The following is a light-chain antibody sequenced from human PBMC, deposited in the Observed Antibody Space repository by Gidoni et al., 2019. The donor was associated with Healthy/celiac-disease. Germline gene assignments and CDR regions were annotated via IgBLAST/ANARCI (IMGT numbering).Light chain of an antibody. CDR2: AAS. Sequence: DIQMTQSPSSLSASVGDRVTITCRGSQSISSYLNWYQQKPGKAPKLLIYAASSLQSGVPSRCSGSGSGTDFTLTISSLQPEDFATYYCQQSYSTPYTFGQGTKLEIK. CDR1: QSISSY. V-gene: IGKV1-39*01. CDR3: QQSYSTPYT. J-gene: IGKJ2*01.